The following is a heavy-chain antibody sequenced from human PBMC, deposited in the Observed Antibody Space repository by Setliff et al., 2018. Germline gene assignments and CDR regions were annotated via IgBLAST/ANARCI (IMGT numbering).Heavy chain of an antibody. D-gene: IGHD1-1*01. CDR1: GGSIAGSTYY. Sequence: SETLSLTCNVSGGSIAGSTYYWGWIRQPPGEGLEWIGRIYYSGNTYYNSSLRSRVTISVDTSKNQFSLKLSSATAADTAVYYCARTGTYRYFDYWGQGTLVTVSS. J-gene: IGHJ4*02. CDR2: IYYSGNT. CDR3: ARTGTYRYFDY. V-gene: IGHV4-39*01.